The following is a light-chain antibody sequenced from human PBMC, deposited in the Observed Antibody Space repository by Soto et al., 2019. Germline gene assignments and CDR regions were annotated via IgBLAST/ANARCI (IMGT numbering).Light chain of an antibody. CDR1: SSDVGGYNY. Sequence: QSALTQPASVSGSPGQSITISCTGTSSDVGGYNYVSWYQQHPGKAPKLMIYDVSNRPSGVSNRFSGSKSGNTASLTISGLQAEDEADYSCSSYTSSSTLMVFVGGTKLTVL. CDR2: DVS. V-gene: IGLV2-14*01. J-gene: IGLJ2*01. CDR3: SSYTSSSTLMV.